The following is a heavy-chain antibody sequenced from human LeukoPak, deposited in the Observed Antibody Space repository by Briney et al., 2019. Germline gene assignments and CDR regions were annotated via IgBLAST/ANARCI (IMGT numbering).Heavy chain of an antibody. D-gene: IGHD3-22*01. Sequence: PGGSLRLSCAASGFPFSSFWMSWVRQAPGKGLAWVANIKQDGGEAYLVDSVKGRFTISRDNAKNSPFLQMNSLRAEDSAVYYCARAPPRHYYDNTEYYFDYWGQGTLVTVSS. CDR1: GFPFSSFW. V-gene: IGHV3-7*01. J-gene: IGHJ4*02. CDR2: IKQDGGEA. CDR3: ARAPPRHYYDNTEYYFDY.